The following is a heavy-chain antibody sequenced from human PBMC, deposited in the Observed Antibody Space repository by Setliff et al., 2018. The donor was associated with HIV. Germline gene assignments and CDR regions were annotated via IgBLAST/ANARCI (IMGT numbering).Heavy chain of an antibody. CDR1: GGSISSGDYY. CDR3: ARTTRHDGAAYDAFDL. J-gene: IGHJ3*01. Sequence: SETLSLTCTVSGGSISSGDYYWSWIRQPPGKGLEWIGEINRSGSANYNRSLKSRVTMSVDTSKRQFSLKLDSLTAADSAVYYCARTTRHDGAAYDAFDLWGQGTLVTVSS. V-gene: IGHV4-30-4*08. CDR2: INRSGSA. D-gene: IGHD1-1*01.